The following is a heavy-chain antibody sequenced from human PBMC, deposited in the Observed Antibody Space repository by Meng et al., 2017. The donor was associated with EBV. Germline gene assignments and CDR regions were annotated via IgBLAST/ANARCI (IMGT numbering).Heavy chain of an antibody. D-gene: IGHD1-1*01. CDR1: GYTFRNYA. V-gene: IGHV7-4-1*02. J-gene: IGHJ4*02. CDR2: INTYSGKA. CDR3: ARGVEENGSHYPFDS. Sequence: QWQCVESGSDGKRPGASVKVSCKASGYTFRNYAINWMRQVPGQGLEWMGWINTYSGKATFAQGFTGRFVFSLDTPVTTAHLQISGLKTEDSAVYYCARGVEENGSHYPFDSWGQGTLVTVSS.